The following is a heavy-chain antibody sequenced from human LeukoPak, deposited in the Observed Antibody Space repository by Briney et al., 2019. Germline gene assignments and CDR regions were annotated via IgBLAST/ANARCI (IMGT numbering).Heavy chain of an antibody. CDR1: GGSLTSYY. CDR3: ASGGYCSSGSCYPNWFDP. J-gene: IGHJ5*02. D-gene: IGHD2-15*01. Sequence: SETLSLTCSVSGGSLTSYYWSWIRQPPGKGLEWIGYISYSGSTNYNPSLKSRVSISIDTSKNQFSLKLSSVTAADTAVYYCASGGYCSSGSCYPNWFDPWGQGTLVTVSS. V-gene: IGHV4-59*01. CDR2: ISYSGST.